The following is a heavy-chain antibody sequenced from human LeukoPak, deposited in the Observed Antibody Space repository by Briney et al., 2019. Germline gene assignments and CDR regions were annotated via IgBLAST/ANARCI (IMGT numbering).Heavy chain of an antibody. D-gene: IGHD6-6*01. V-gene: IGHV1-24*01. CDR2: FDPEDGET. CDR1: GYTLTELS. J-gene: IGHJ6*03. CDR3: ARVGLIAARSLGYYYMDV. Sequence: ASVKVSCKVSGYTLTELSMHWVRQAPGKGLEWMGGFDPEDGETIYAQKFQGRVTMTEDTSTDTAYMELSSLRSEDTAVYYCARVGLIAARSLGYYYMDVWGKGTTVTVSS.